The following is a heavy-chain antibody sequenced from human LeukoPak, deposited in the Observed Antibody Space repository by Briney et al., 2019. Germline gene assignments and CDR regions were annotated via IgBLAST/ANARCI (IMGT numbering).Heavy chain of an antibody. CDR2: INPSGGST. CDR3: ARVAWEGSYCGGDCYPFDY. Sequence: ASVKVSCKASGYTFTSYYMHWVRQAPGQGLEWMGIINPSGGSTSYAQKFQGRVTMTGDTSTSTVYMELSSLRSEDTAVYYCARVAWEGSYCGGDCYPFDYWGQGTLVTVSS. D-gene: IGHD2-21*02. CDR1: GYTFTSYY. V-gene: IGHV1-46*01. J-gene: IGHJ4*02.